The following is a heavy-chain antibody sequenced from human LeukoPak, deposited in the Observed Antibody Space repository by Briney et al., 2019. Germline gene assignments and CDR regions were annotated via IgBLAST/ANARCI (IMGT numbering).Heavy chain of an antibody. CDR3: ARDAAYFYDSSGTRGWFDP. CDR2: INPNSGGT. V-gene: IGHV1-2*02. Sequence: GASVKVSCKASGYTFTGYYMHWVRQAPGQGLEWMGWINPNSGGTKYAQKFQGRVTMTRDTSITTAYMELSRLTSDDTAVYYCARDAAYFYDSSGTRGWFDPWGQGTLVTVS. CDR1: GYTFTGYY. J-gene: IGHJ5*02. D-gene: IGHD3-22*01.